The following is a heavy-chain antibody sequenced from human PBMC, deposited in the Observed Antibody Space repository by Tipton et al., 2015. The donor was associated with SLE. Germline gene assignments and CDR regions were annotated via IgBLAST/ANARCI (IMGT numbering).Heavy chain of an antibody. J-gene: IGHJ3*02. D-gene: IGHD5-24*01. CDR2: LYTSGPT. Sequence: TLSLTCTVSGASINSNYWTWIRQPPGKGREWIGYLYTSGPTKYNPSRQSLVTISVDTPKNQFSLKLNSVTAADTAVYYCARVGLITPDAFDIWGEGTMVTVSS. CDR1: GASINSNY. V-gene: IGHV4-4*08. CDR3: ARVGLITPDAFDI.